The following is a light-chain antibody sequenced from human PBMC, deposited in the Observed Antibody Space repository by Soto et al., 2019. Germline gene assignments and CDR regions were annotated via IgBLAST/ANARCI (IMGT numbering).Light chain of an antibody. Sequence: EIVLTQSPATLSLSPGERATLSCRASPSVTNFLAWYHQKPGQAPRLLIYGAFSRATGIPARFSGSGSGTDFTLNISSLEPEDSAVYYCQQRNVWPPVTFGQGTRLEI. CDR1: PSVTNF. J-gene: IGKJ5*01. CDR2: GAF. CDR3: QQRNVWPPVT. V-gene: IGKV3-11*01.